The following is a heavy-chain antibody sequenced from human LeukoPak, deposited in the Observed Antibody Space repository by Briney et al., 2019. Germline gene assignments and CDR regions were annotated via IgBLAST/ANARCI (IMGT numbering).Heavy chain of an antibody. V-gene: IGHV4-59*01. CDR3: ARGGIAARRGHWRPGSFDP. Sequence: PSETLSLTCTVSGGSISSYYWSWIRQPPGKGLEWIGYIYYSGSTNYNPSLKSRVTISVDTSKNQFSLKLSSVTAADTAVYYCARGGIAARRGHWRPGSFDPWGQGTLVTVSS. J-gene: IGHJ5*02. CDR2: IYYSGST. D-gene: IGHD6-6*01. CDR1: GGSISSYY.